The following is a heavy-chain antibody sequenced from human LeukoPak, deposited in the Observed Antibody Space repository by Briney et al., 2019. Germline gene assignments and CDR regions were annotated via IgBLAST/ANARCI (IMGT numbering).Heavy chain of an antibody. J-gene: IGHJ4*02. CDR3: ARSSIAAPRYDY. CDR2: INPNSGGT. V-gene: IGHV1-2*02. Sequence: ASVKVSCKASGYTFTGYYMHWVRQAPGQGLEWMGWINPNSGGTNYAQEFQGRVTMTRDTSISTAYMELSRLRSDDTAVYYCARSSIAAPRYDYWGQGTLVTVSS. D-gene: IGHD6-6*01. CDR1: GYTFTGYY.